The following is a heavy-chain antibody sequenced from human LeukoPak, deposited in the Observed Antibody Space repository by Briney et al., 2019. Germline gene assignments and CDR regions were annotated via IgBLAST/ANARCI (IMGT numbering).Heavy chain of an antibody. CDR2: LSAGGSTK. J-gene: IGHJ4*02. CDR1: GFTLSNNP. D-gene: IGHD2-15*01. V-gene: IGHV3-30*04. CDR3: ARDMEVGEPWDFDG. Sequence: GGSLRLSCAASGFTLSNNPMHWVRQAPGRGLEWVAVLSAGGSTKYYAKSVRDRFTISRDNSKNTMYLDMTNLRIEDTAMYYCARDMEVGEPWDFDGWGQGTLVSV.